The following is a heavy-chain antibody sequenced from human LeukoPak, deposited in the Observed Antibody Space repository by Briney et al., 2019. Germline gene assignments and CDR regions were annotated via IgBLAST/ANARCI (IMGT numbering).Heavy chain of an antibody. Sequence: GRSLRLSCAASGFTFSSYGMHWVRQAPGKGLEWVAVIWYDGSNKYYADSVKGRFTISRDNSKNTLYLQMNSLRAEDTAVYYCASGEYDIHPTPLGFHLGAFGIWGQGTMVTVSS. V-gene: IGHV3-33*01. CDR1: GFTFSSYG. CDR3: ASGEYDIHPTPLGFHLGAFGI. J-gene: IGHJ3*02. CDR2: IWYDGSNK. D-gene: IGHD3-9*01.